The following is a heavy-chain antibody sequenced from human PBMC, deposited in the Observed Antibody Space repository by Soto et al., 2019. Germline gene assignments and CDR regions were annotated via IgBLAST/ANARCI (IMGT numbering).Heavy chain of an antibody. CDR2: ISGSGDRT. Sequence: EVQLLESGGGLVQPGGSLRLSCAASGITISNYPMSLFRQAPGKGLDWVSGISGSGDRTYYGDSAKGRFTISKDISKNSLSLQLDSLGVEDTAVYFCVKDDGGYPSTAPHWGQGTLVTVSS. CDR1: GITISNYP. CDR3: VKDDGGYPSTAPH. V-gene: IGHV3-23*01. D-gene: IGHD3-22*01. J-gene: IGHJ4*02.